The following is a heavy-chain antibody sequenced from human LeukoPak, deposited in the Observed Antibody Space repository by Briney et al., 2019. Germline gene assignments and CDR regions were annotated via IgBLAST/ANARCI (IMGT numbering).Heavy chain of an antibody. CDR1: GGSISSGDYY. V-gene: IGHV4-30-4*08. CDR2: IYYSGST. D-gene: IGHD2-15*01. CDR3: ARVCSGGSCYSGGNHFDY. Sequence: SETLSLTCTVSGGSISSGDYYWSWIRQPPGKGLEWIGYIYYSGSTYYNPSLKSRVTISVDTSKNQFSLKLSSVTAADTAVYYCARVCSGGSCYSGGNHFDYWGQGTLVTVSS. J-gene: IGHJ4*02.